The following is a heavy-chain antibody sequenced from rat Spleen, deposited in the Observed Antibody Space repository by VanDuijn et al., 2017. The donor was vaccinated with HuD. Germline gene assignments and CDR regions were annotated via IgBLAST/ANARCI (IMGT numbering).Heavy chain of an antibody. J-gene: IGHJ2*01. Sequence: EVQLVESGGALVQPGRSLKLSCAASGFTFSSYDMAWVRQAPTKGLEWVASISYDGISTYYRDSVRGRFTISSDNAKTTLYLQMDSLRSEDTATYYCARHGYNSYFDYWGQGVMVTVSS. CDR2: ISYDGIST. CDR1: GFTFSSYD. D-gene: IGHD1-9*01. V-gene: IGHV5-29*01. CDR3: ARHGYNSYFDY.